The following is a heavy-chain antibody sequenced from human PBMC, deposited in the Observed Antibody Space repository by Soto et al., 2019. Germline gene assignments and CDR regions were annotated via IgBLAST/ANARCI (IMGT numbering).Heavy chain of an antibody. J-gene: IGHJ4*02. Sequence: QVQVVESGGGVVQPGRSLRLSCAASGFTSSTYGMHWVRQAPGKGLEWVALIWYDGSNKYYADSVKGRFTISRDNSKNTLYLQMNSLRAEDTAVYYCVRDESTVVVTAIPFDYWGQGTLVTVSS. D-gene: IGHD2-21*02. CDR2: IWYDGSNK. CDR1: GFTSSTYG. V-gene: IGHV3-33*01. CDR3: VRDESTVVVTAIPFDY.